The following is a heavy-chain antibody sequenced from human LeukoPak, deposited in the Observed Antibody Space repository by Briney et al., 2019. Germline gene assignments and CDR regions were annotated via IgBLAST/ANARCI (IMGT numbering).Heavy chain of an antibody. D-gene: IGHD3-3*01. CDR2: ISAYNGKT. CDR1: GYTFTSYG. V-gene: IGHV1-18*01. Sequence: ASVKVSCTASGYTFTSYGISWVRQAPGQGLEWMGWISAYNGKTNYAQNLRGRVTITTDTSTSTAYMELRSLRSDDTAVYYCAREAITIFGVVRTQTTYGPHRFDPWGQGTLVTVSS. CDR3: AREAITIFGVVRTQTTYGPHRFDP. J-gene: IGHJ5*02.